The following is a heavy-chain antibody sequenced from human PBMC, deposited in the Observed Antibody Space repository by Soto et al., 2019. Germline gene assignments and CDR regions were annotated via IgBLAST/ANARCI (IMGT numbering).Heavy chain of an antibody. Sequence: PSETLSLTCAVYGGSFSGYYWSWIRQPPGKGLEWIGEINHSGSTNYNPSLKSRVTISVDTSKNQFSLKLSSVTAADTAVYYCARRLLWFGELFDAFDIWGQGTMVNVS. CDR2: INHSGST. D-gene: IGHD3-10*01. J-gene: IGHJ3*02. CDR3: ARRLLWFGELFDAFDI. V-gene: IGHV4-34*01. CDR1: GGSFSGYY.